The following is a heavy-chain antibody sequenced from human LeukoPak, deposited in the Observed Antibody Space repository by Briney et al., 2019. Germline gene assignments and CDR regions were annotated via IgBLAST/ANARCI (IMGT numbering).Heavy chain of an antibody. Sequence: SETLSLTCTVSGGSISSYYWSWIRQPPGKGLEWIGYIYYSGSTNYNPSLKSRVTISVDTSKNQFSLKLSSVTAADTAVYYCAREHYPLLWFGELFHYWGQGTLVTVSS. V-gene: IGHV4-59*12. D-gene: IGHD3-10*01. CDR1: GGSISSYY. CDR3: AREHYPLLWFGELFHY. CDR2: IYYSGST. J-gene: IGHJ4*02.